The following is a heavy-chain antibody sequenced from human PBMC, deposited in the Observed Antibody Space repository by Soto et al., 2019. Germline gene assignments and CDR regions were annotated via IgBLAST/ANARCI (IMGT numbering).Heavy chain of an antibody. CDR3: AREPPGHYDSSGFPGSAFEI. J-gene: IGHJ3*02. CDR1: GGTISSYA. V-gene: IGHV1-69*13. CDR2: IIPIFGTA. D-gene: IGHD3-22*01. Sequence: SVKVSCKASGGTISSYALRWVRQAPGQGLEWMGGIIPIFGTANYAQKFQGRVTITADESTSTAYMELSSLRSEDTAVYYCAREPPGHYDSSGFPGSAFEIWGQRTMVTVSS.